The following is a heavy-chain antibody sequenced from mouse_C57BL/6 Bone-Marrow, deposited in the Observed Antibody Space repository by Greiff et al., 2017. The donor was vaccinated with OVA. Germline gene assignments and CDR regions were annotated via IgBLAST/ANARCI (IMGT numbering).Heavy chain of an antibody. CDR1: GFNIKDDY. CDR2: IDPENGDT. CDR3: TAPASWDGDAMDY. Sequence: VHVKQSGAELVRPGASVKLSCTASGFNIKDDYMHWVKQRPEQGLEWIGWIDPENGDTEYASQFQGKATITADTSSNTAYLPLSSLTSEDPAVYYGTAPASWDGDAMDYWGQGTSVTVSS. D-gene: IGHD4-1*01. V-gene: IGHV14-4*01. J-gene: IGHJ4*01.